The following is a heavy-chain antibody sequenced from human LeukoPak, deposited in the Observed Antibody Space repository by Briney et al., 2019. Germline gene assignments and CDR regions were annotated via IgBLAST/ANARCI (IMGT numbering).Heavy chain of an antibody. J-gene: IGHJ6*03. CDR1: GGSFSGYY. CDR3: ARHPDGFWSGTKDYYYYYMDV. V-gene: IGHV4-34*01. CDR2: INHGEST. D-gene: IGHD3-3*01. Sequence: SETLSLTCAVSGGSFSGYYWYWIRQPPGKGLEWIGEINHGESTNYNPSLKSRVTISVDTSKNQFSLKLSSVTAADTAVYYCARHPDGFWSGTKDYYYYYMDVWGKGTTVTVSS.